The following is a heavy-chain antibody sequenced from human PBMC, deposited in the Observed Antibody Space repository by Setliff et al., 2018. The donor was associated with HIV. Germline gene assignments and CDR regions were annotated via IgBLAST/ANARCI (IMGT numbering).Heavy chain of an antibody. J-gene: IGHJ6*02. V-gene: IGHV3-20*04. D-gene: IGHD3-10*01. CDR3: ARGYYGSDLQNAMDV. CDR1: GFTFDDYG. Sequence: PGGSLRLSCEASGFTFDDYGMNWVRQAPGKGLEWVSGINWNGRSTGDADFVKGRFTISRDNAKNSLYLQMNSLGAEDTALYYCARGYYGSDLQNAMDVWGQGTTVTVSS. CDR2: INWNGRST.